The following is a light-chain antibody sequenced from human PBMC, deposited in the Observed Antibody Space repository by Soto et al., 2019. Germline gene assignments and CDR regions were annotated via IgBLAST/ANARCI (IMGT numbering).Light chain of an antibody. CDR2: QNT. J-gene: IGLJ1*01. CDR3: QAWDRSINYV. V-gene: IGLV3-1*01. Sequence: SSELTQPPSVSVFPGQTASITCSGDKLGGKYVCWYQQKPGQSPVLVIYQNTKRPSGIPERFSGSDSGNTATLTISGTQAMDEADYYCQAWDRSINYVFGTGTKVTVL. CDR1: KLGGKY.